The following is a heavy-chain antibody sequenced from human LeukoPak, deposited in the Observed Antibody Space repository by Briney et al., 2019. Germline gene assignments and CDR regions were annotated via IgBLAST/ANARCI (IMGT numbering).Heavy chain of an antibody. V-gene: IGHV4-4*09. J-gene: IGHJ4*02. CDR3: ARVRVSGTYLYYFDF. D-gene: IGHD3-10*01. Sequence: SETLSLTCNVSGGSISNDHWSWIRQPPGKELEWIGYISTSGTTNYNPSLKSRVAILVDTSKNQVSLKLSSVTAADTAIYFCARVRVSGTYLYYFDFWGQGILVTVSS. CDR2: ISTSGTT. CDR1: GGSISNDH.